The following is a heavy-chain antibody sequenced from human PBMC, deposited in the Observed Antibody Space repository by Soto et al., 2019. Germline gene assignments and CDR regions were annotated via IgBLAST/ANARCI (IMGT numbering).Heavy chain of an antibody. J-gene: IGHJ4*02. CDR3: ARASFYYYDSSGYYYFDY. D-gene: IGHD3-22*01. CDR1: GDSVSSNSAA. Sequence: SQTLSLTCAISGDSVSSNSAAWNCIRQSPSRGLEWLGRTYYRSKWYNDYAVSVKSRITINPDTSKNQFSLQLNSVTPEDTAVYYFARASFYYYDSSGYYYFDYWGQGTLVTVSS. CDR2: TYYRSKWYN. V-gene: IGHV6-1*01.